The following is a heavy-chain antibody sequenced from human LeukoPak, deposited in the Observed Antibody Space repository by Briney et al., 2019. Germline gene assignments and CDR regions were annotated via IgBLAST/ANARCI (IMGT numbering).Heavy chain of an antibody. J-gene: IGHJ4*02. CDR3: AKGDSDFDY. CDR1: GFTFSSYA. Sequence: GGSLRLSCAASGFTFSSYAMGWVRQAPGKGLEWVSAISGSGGSTYYADSVKGRFTISGDNSKNTLYPQMNSLRAEDTAVYYCAKGDSDFDYWGQGTLVTVSS. V-gene: IGHV3-23*01. D-gene: IGHD2-21*02. CDR2: ISGSGGST.